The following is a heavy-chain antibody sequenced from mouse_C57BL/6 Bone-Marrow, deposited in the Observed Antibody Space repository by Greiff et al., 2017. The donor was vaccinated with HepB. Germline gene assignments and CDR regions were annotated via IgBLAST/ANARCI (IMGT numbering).Heavy chain of an antibody. CDR3: ACLNNGSRVFDY. D-gene: IGHD1-1*01. CDR1: GFTFTDYY. CDR2: IRNKANGYTT. V-gene: IGHV7-3*01. J-gene: IGHJ2*01. Sequence: EVHLVESGGGLVQPGGSLSLSCAASGFTFTDYYMSWVRQPPGKALEWLGFIRNKANGYTTEYSASVKGRLTISRDNSQSILYLQINALSAEDSATYSCACLNNGSRVFDYWGQGTTLTFSS.